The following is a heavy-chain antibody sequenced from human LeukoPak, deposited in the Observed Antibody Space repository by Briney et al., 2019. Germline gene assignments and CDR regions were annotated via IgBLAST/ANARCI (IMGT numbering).Heavy chain of an antibody. CDR2: INPDGSGK. CDR1: GVTLSRYW. J-gene: IGHJ4*02. D-gene: IGHD3-3*01. V-gene: IGHV3-7*04. CDR3: PRDFCGD. Sequence: GGSLRLSCAASGVTLSRYWMSWVRQAPGKGLGWVANINPDGSGKNYVDSVKGRFTISRDTANTSLSLQMNSLRAEDTGVYYCPRDFCGDWGQGTLVSVSS.